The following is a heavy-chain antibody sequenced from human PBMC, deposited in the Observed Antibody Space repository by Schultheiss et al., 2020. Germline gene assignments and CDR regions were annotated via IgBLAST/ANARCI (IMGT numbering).Heavy chain of an antibody. CDR3: VKVLVLSGTYRPLDF. CDR2: ISYDGSKK. J-gene: IGHJ4*02. D-gene: IGHD1-26*01. V-gene: IGHV3-30*18. Sequence: GESLKISCVASGFTFSGYGMHWVRQAPGKGLEWVAVISYDGSKKYYGESVKGRFTISRDNSKNTVYLEMNSLRPEDTAVYYCVKVLVLSGTYRPLDFWGQGALVTASS. CDR1: GFTFSGYG.